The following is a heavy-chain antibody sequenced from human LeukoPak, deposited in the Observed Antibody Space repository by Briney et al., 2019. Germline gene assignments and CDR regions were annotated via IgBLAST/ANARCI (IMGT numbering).Heavy chain of an antibody. Sequence: SETLSLTCTVSGCSISSGSYYWIWIRQPAGQGLEWIGRIYTSGSTNYNPSLKSRITISVDTSKNQFSLKLSSVTAADTAVYYCARSGKYCSSTSCYRKFDYWGQGTLVTVSS. CDR1: GCSISSGSYY. V-gene: IGHV4-61*02. CDR3: ARSGKYCSSTSCYRKFDY. D-gene: IGHD2-2*01. CDR2: IYTSGST. J-gene: IGHJ4*02.